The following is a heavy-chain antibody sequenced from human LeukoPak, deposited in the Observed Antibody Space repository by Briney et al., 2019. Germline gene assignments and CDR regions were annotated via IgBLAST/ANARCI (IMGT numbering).Heavy chain of an antibody. Sequence: GGALRISCAASGFTFSSYSKNWGRPAPGKGAEGGSSISSSSSYIYYADSVKGRFTISRDNAKNSLYLQMNSLRAEDTAVYYCARDPALVAATPYYFDYWGQGTLVTVSS. D-gene: IGHD2-15*01. CDR2: ISSSSSYI. J-gene: IGHJ4*02. CDR3: ARDPALVAATPYYFDY. CDR1: GFTFSSYS. V-gene: IGHV3-21*01.